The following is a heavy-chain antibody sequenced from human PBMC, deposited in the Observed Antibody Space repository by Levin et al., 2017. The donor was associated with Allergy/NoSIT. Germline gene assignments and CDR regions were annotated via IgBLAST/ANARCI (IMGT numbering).Heavy chain of an antibody. J-gene: IGHJ4*01. CDR3: ARGGGASLGYCGVGLCYWRPETIAY. CDR1: GFTFGEYA. CDR2: LRGKTSGGTT. Sequence: SCTGSGFTFGEYAMSWFRQAPGKGLEWVGFLRGKTSGGTTEYAASVKGRGTISRDDSKGIAYLQMNSLKSEDTAVYYCARGGGASLGYCGVGLCYWRPETIAYWGPGTLVTVSS. V-gene: IGHV3-49*03. D-gene: IGHD2-15*01.